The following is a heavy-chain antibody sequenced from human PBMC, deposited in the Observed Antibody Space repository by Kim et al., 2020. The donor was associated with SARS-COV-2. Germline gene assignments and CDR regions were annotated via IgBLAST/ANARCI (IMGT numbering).Heavy chain of an antibody. Sequence: GGSLRLSCAASGFTFSSYAMHWVRQAPGKGLEWVAVISYDGSNKYYADSVKGRFTISRDNSKNTLYLQMNSLRAEDTAVYYCARANSGWYTFVSPPQYIDYWGQGTLVTVSS. V-gene: IGHV3-30*04. CDR2: ISYDGSNK. CDR1: GFTFSSYA. J-gene: IGHJ4*02. CDR3: ARANSGWYTFVSPPQYIDY. D-gene: IGHD6-19*01.